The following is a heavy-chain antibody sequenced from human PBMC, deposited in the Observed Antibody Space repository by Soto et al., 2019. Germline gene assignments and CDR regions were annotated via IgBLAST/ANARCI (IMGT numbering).Heavy chain of an antibody. Sequence: QVQLQESGPGLVKPSETLSLTCTVSGGSISSYYWSWIRQPPGKGLEWIGYIYYSGSTNYNPSLKSRVPTSVDTSKNQFSLKLSSVTAADTAVYYCARQGTVAVDYWGQGTLVTVSS. CDR3: ARQGTVAVDY. CDR1: GGSISSYY. D-gene: IGHD6-19*01. CDR2: IYYSGST. V-gene: IGHV4-59*08. J-gene: IGHJ4*02.